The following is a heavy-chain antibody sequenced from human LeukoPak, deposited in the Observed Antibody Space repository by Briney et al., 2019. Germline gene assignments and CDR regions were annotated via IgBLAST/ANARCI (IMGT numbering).Heavy chain of an antibody. Sequence: GGSLRLSCAASGFTFSSYAMSWVRQAPGKVLEWVSAISGSGGSTYYADSVKGRFTISRDNSKNTLYLQMNSLRAEDTAVYYCAKSRGSSWFANFDYWGQGTLVTVSS. J-gene: IGHJ4*02. CDR3: AKSRGSSWFANFDY. D-gene: IGHD6-13*01. CDR2: ISGSGGST. CDR1: GFTFSSYA. V-gene: IGHV3-23*01.